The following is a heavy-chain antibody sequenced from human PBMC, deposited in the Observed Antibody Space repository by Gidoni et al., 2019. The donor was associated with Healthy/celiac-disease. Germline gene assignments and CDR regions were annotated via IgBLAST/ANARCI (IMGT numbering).Heavy chain of an antibody. CDR1: GFTVSSNY. D-gene: IGHD5-12*01. Sequence: EVQLVESGGGLVQPGGSLRLSCAASGFTVSSNYMSWVRQAPGKGLEWVSVIYSGGSTYYADSVKGRFTISRDNSKNTLYLQMNSLRAEDTAVYYCARGRVRRDGYNVDWYFDLWGRGTLVTVSS. CDR2: IYSGGST. J-gene: IGHJ2*01. CDR3: ARGRVRRDGYNVDWYFDL. V-gene: IGHV3-66*01.